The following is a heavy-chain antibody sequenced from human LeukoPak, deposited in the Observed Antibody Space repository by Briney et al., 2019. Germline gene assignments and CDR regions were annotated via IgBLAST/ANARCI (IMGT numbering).Heavy chain of an antibody. D-gene: IGHD3-3*01. CDR1: GFTFSSYA. CDR2: ISGSGGST. CDR3: AKREEYDGFQH. V-gene: IGHV3-23*01. J-gene: IGHJ1*01. Sequence: GASLRLSCAASGFTFSSYAMSWVRQAPGKGLEWVSAISGSGGSTYYAASAKGRFTISRDNSKNTLYLQMNSLRAEDTAVYYCAKREEYDGFQHWGQGTLVTVSS.